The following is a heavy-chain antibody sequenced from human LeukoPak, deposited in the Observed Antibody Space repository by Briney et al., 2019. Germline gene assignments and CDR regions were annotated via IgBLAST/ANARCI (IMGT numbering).Heavy chain of an antibody. V-gene: IGHV4-34*01. CDR2: INHSGST. J-gene: IGHJ4*02. CDR1: GGSFSGYY. Sequence: PSETLSLTCAVSGGSFSGYYWNWIRQPPGKGLEWIGEINHSGSTNYNPSLKSRVTMSVDTSKNQFSLKLSSVTAADTAVYYCARVAAKTVDYWGQGTLVTVSS. CDR3: ARVAAKTVDY. D-gene: IGHD2-15*01.